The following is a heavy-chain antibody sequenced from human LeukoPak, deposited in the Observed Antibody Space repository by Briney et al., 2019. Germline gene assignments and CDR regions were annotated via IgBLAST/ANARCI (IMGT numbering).Heavy chain of an antibody. J-gene: IGHJ4*02. CDR3: ARSSDSSGYYVRVFDY. CDR2: INPSGGST. CDR1: GYTFTSYY. V-gene: IGHV1-46*01. D-gene: IGHD3-22*01. Sequence: ASVKVSCKASGYTFTSYYMHWVRQAPGQGLEWMGIINPSGGSTSYAQKLQGRVTMTTDTSTSTAYMELRSLRSDDTAVYYCARSSDSSGYYVRVFDYWGQGTLVTVSS.